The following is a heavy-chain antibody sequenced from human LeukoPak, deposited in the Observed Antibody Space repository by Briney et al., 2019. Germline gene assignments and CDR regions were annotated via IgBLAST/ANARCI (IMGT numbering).Heavy chain of an antibody. J-gene: IGHJ6*03. D-gene: IGHD3-3*01. CDR2: ISSSGRTI. CDR3: ARVGLFWSGYYTTYYYYYMDV. V-gene: IGHV3-11*01. Sequence: PAGSLRLSCAASGFTFSDYYMSWVRQAPGKVLEWVAYISSSGRTIYYADSVKGRFTISRDNAKNSLYLQMNSLRAEDTAVYYCARVGLFWSGYYTTYYYYYMDVGGKGTTVTVSS. CDR1: GFTFSDYY.